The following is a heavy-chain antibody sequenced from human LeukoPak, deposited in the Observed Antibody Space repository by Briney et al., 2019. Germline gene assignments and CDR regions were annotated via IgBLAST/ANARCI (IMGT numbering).Heavy chain of an antibody. J-gene: IGHJ4*02. D-gene: IGHD6-19*01. CDR3: ARHLRAVAGGRYFDY. CDR1: GGSISGYY. V-gene: IGHV4-59*08. Sequence: WETLSLTCTVSGGSISGYYWSWIRQPPGKGLEWIGYIYHNGGTNYNPSLQSRLTISVDTSKNQFSLKLSSVTAADTAVYYCARHLRAVAGGRYFDYWGQGTQGTVSS. CDR2: IYHNGGT.